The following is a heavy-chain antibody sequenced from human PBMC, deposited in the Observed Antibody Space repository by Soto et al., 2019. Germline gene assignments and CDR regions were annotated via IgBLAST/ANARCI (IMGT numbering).Heavy chain of an antibody. Sequence: SETLSLTCSVSRGSISSYYWSWVRQPPGKGLEWIGFIHRTGSTKYNPSLESRVTVSVDTSQNQLSLRLSSVTAADTAVYYCARESAGSGKNNWFDPWGQGILVTVSS. CDR2: IHRTGST. V-gene: IGHV4-59*01. D-gene: IGHD3-10*01. CDR1: RGSISSYY. J-gene: IGHJ5*02. CDR3: ARESAGSGKNNWFDP.